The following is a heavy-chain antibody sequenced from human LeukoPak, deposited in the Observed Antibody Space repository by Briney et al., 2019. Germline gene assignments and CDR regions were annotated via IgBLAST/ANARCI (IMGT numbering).Heavy chain of an antibody. D-gene: IGHD2-21*02. V-gene: IGHV4-38-2*02. CDR3: ARDPVGDTDL. J-gene: IGHJ5*02. Sequence: SETLSLTCAVSGYSISSGYYWGWIRQPPGKGLEWIGSIYHSGSTYYHPSLKSRVTISVYTSKYQFSLKLSSVTAADTAVYYCARDPVGDTDLWGQGTLVTVSS. CDR2: IYHSGST. CDR1: GYSISSGYY.